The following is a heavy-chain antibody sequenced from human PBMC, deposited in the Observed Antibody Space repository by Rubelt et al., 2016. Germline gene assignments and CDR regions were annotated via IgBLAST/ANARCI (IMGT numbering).Heavy chain of an antibody. CDR3: AKTRAYSYGPYDY. D-gene: IGHD5-18*01. V-gene: IGHV3-48*04. CDR2: ISSSSSTI. J-gene: IGHJ4*02. Sequence: GKGLEWVSYISSSSSTIYYADSVKGRFTISRDNAKNSLYLQMNSLRAEDTAVYYCAKTRAYSYGPYDYWGQGTLVTVSS.